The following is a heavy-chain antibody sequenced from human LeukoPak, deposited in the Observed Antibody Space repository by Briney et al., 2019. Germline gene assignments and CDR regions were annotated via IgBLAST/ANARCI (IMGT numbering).Heavy chain of an antibody. Sequence: PSEALSLTCTVSGGSISSSSYYWGWIRQPPGKGLEWIGGIYYSGSTYYNPSLKSRVTISVDTSKNQFSLKLSSVTAADTAVYYCARYVWFGESSFDYWSQGTLVTVSS. CDR2: IYYSGST. J-gene: IGHJ4*02. D-gene: IGHD3-10*01. CDR3: ARYVWFGESSFDY. CDR1: GGSISSSSYY. V-gene: IGHV4-39*01.